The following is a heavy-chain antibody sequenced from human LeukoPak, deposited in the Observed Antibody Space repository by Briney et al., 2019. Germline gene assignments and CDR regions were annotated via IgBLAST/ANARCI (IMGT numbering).Heavy chain of an antibody. Sequence: SETLSLTCAVYGGSSSGYYWSWIRQPPGKGLEWIGEINHSGSTNYNPSLKSRVTISVDTSKNQFSLKLSSVTAADTAVYYCARGYLSAYYYDSSGYLNYWDQGTLVTVSS. CDR3: ARGYLSAYYYDSSGYLNY. J-gene: IGHJ4*02. CDR2: INHSGST. V-gene: IGHV4-34*01. D-gene: IGHD3-22*01. CDR1: GGSSSGYY.